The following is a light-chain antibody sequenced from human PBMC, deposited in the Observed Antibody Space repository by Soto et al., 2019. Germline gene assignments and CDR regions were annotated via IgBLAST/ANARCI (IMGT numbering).Light chain of an antibody. Sequence: QSVLTQPRSVSGSPGQSVTISCTGTSSDVGGFNYVSWYQQHPGKAPKLMIYDVSKRPSGVPDRLSGSKSGNTASLTISGLQAEDEADYYCCSYAGSYPYVFGTGTKLTVL. J-gene: IGLJ1*01. CDR3: CSYAGSYPYV. V-gene: IGLV2-11*01. CDR1: SSDVGGFNY. CDR2: DVS.